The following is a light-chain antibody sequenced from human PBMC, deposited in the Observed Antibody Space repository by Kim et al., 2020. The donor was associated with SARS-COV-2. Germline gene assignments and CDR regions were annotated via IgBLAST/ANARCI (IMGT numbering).Light chain of an antibody. V-gene: IGKV3-15*01. Sequence: EIMMTQSPGTLSVSPGERATLSCRASQRVSSNLAWYQQKPGQAPRLLIYGASTRATGIPARFSGSGSGTEFTLTISTLQSEDFAVYYCQQYNNWPPGAFGGGTKVDIK. CDR3: QQYNNWPPGA. J-gene: IGKJ4*01. CDR1: QRVSSN. CDR2: GAS.